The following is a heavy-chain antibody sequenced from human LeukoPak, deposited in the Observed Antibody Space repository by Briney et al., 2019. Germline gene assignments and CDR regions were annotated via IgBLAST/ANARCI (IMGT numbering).Heavy chain of an antibody. Sequence: GGSLRLSCAASGFTFSTYVMHWVRQAPGKGLEWVAVISYDGSNKCYADSVKGRFTISRDNSKNTLYLQMNSLRAEDTAVYYCAKDLVYGDYGDDAFDIWGQGTMVTVSS. CDR2: ISYDGSNK. CDR1: GFTFSTYV. CDR3: AKDLVYGDYGDDAFDI. V-gene: IGHV3-30-3*01. J-gene: IGHJ3*02. D-gene: IGHD4-17*01.